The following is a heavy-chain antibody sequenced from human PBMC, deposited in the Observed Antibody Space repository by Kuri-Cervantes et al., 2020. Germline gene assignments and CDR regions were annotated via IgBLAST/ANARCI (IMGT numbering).Heavy chain of an antibody. J-gene: IGHJ5*02. Sequence: SVKVSCKASGGTFSSYAISWVRQAPGQGLEWMGGIISIFGTANYAQKFQGRVTITADESTSTAYMELSSLRSEDTAVYYCAREAAFGSSSWFDPWGQGTLVTVSS. D-gene: IGHD6-6*01. CDR2: IISIFGTA. CDR3: AREAAFGSSSWFDP. CDR1: GGTFSSYA. V-gene: IGHV1-69*13.